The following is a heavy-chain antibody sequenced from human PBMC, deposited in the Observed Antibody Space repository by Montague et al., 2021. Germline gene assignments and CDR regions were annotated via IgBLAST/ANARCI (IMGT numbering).Heavy chain of an antibody. CDR2: MNPNSGNT. Sequence: SVKVSCKASGYTFTSYDINWVRQATGQGLEWMGRMNPNSGNTGYAQKFQDRVTMTWNTSISTAYMELISLRSEDTAVYYCARGSQVRRVIITRSNYYYYMDVWGQGTTVTVSS. CDR1: GYTFTSYD. CDR3: ARGSQVRRVIITRSNYYYYMDV. D-gene: IGHD3-10*01. J-gene: IGHJ6*02. V-gene: IGHV1-8*01.